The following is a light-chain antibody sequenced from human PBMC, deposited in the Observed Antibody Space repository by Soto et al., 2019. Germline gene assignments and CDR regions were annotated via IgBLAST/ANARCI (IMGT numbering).Light chain of an antibody. CDR1: QIRLHSDGKTY. Sequence: EILMTQTTLSRSVTPGQPASSSCNASQIRLHSDGKTYFYWYLQKPGQPPQLLIYEVSNRFSGVPDRFSGSGSGTDFTLKISRVEAEDVGVYYCMQSIQLPITFGQGTRLEIK. J-gene: IGKJ5*01. V-gene: IGKV2D-29*01. CDR2: EVS. CDR3: MQSIQLPIT.